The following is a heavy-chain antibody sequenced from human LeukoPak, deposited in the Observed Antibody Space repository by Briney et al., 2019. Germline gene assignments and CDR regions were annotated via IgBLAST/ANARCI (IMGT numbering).Heavy chain of an antibody. V-gene: IGHV3-23*01. J-gene: IGHJ6*02. CDR2: ISGGGGST. CDR3: AKLPLAARYYSYGMDV. CDR1: GFTFSSYA. D-gene: IGHD6-13*01. Sequence: PGGSLSLSCAVSGFTFSSYAMSWVRHAPGKGLVWCLTISGGGGSTYYADSVEGRFTISRDNSKNTLYLQMSSLTAEDTAVYYCAKLPLAARYYSYGMDVWGQGTPVTVSS.